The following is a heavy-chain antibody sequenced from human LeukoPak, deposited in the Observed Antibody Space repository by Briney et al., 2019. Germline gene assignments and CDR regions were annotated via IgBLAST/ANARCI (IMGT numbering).Heavy chain of an antibody. Sequence: SETLSLTCAVYGGSFSSYYWSWIRQPPGKGLEWIGEIYHSGDTNYNPSLKSRVTISVDTSKNQFSLKLSSVTAADTAVYYCARDRYYYDSSGYKYMDVWGKGTTVTVSS. CDR2: IYHSGDT. CDR1: GGSFSSYY. J-gene: IGHJ6*03. CDR3: ARDRYYYDSSGYKYMDV. V-gene: IGHV4-34*01. D-gene: IGHD3-22*01.